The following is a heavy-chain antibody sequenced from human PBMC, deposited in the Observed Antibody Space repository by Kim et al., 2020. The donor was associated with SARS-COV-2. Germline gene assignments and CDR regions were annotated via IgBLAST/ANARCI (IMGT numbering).Heavy chain of an antibody. V-gene: IGHV3-23*01. CDR2: ISGSGGST. D-gene: IGHD2-2*01. Sequence: GGSLRLSCAASGFTFSSYAMSWVRQAPGKGLEWVSAISGSGGSTYYADSVKGRFTISRDNSKNTLYLQMNSLRAEDTAVYYCAKELLGYRGYCSSTSCYGHYYYGMDVWGQGTTVTVSS. CDR3: AKELLGYRGYCSSTSCYGHYYYGMDV. CDR1: GFTFSSYA. J-gene: IGHJ6*02.